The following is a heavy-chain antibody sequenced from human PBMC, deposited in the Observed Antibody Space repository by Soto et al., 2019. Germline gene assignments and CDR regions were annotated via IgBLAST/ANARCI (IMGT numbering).Heavy chain of an antibody. V-gene: IGHV3-30*18. Sequence: VQLVESGGGLVQPGGSLRLSCAASGFTFSNYGMHWVRQAPGKGLEWVAVVSSAGSTKYYADSVKGRFTISRDNSKNTVFLQMNSLRAEDTAVYYCAKDLGYSYGGFFDYWGQGTLVTVSS. J-gene: IGHJ4*02. D-gene: IGHD5-18*01. CDR2: VSSAGSTK. CDR1: GFTFSNYG. CDR3: AKDLGYSYGGFFDY.